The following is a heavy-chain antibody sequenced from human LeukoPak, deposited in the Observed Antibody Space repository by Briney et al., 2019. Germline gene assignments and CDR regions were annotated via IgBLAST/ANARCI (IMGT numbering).Heavy chain of an antibody. V-gene: IGHV3-7*04. Sequence: QSGGSLRLSCAASGFTFSSYWMSWVRQAPGKGLEWVANIKQDGSEKYYVDSVKGRFTISRDNAKNSLYLQMNSLRAEDTAVYYCARGQWTPTYYFDYWGQGTLVTVSS. CDR1: GFTFSSYW. CDR3: ARGQWTPTYYFDY. CDR2: IKQDGSEK. J-gene: IGHJ4*02. D-gene: IGHD2-8*01.